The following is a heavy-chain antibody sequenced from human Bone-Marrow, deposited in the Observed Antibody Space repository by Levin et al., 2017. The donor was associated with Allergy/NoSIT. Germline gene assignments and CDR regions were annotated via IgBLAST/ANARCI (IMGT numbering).Heavy chain of an antibody. CDR2: ISLDGNTQ. CDR1: GFTFRNYA. V-gene: IGHV3-30*18. J-gene: IGHJ4*02. D-gene: IGHD2-15*01. Sequence: PGGSLKISCAVSGFTFRNYAMHWVRQAPGRGLEWVAFISLDGNTQYYADSVKGRFTVSRDNSNNTLHLQMNSLRVEDTAIYYCAKDTYTCSGGSCYFFDYWGQGALVTVSS. CDR3: AKDTYTCSGGSCYFFDY.